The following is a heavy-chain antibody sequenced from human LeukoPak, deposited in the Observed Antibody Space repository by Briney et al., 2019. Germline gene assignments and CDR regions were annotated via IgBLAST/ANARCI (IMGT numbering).Heavy chain of an antibody. V-gene: IGHV3-7*01. CDR2: IKRDGSEK. J-gene: IGHJ4*02. CDR1: GFTLSDNW. D-gene: IGHD2-15*01. CDR3: ARARYLNS. Sequence: GGSLRLSCVGSGFTLSDNWMTWVRLAPGWGLEWVANIKRDGSEKNYVDSVKGRFTISRDNAKNSVYLQMDRLRAEDTAVYYCARARYLNSWGQGTLVTVSS.